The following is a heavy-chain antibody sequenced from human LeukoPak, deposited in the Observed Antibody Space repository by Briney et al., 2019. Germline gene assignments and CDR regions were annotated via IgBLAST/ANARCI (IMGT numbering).Heavy chain of an antibody. J-gene: IGHJ4*02. CDR2: INPSGGST. CDR3: AREPTVTLLGYFDY. Sequence: GASVKVSCKAFVYTFTSYYMHWVRQAPGQGLEWMGIINPSGGSTSYAQKFQGRVSMNRDTSTSTVYMELSSLRSEETAVYYCAREPTVTLLGYFDYWGQGTLVTVSS. CDR1: VYTFTSYY. V-gene: IGHV1-46*01. D-gene: IGHD4-17*01.